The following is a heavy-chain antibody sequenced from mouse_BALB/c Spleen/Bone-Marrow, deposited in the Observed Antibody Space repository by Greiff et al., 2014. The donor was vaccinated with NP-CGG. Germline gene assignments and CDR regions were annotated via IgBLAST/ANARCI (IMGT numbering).Heavy chain of an antibody. CDR1: GCTFTEYI. CDR2: FYPGSGSI. CDR3: ARHEDRLRAWFAY. D-gene: IGHD3-2*02. J-gene: IGHJ3*01. V-gene: IGHV1-62-2*01. Sequence: VQRVESGAELVKPGASVKLSCKAPGCTFTEYIIHWVKQRSGQGLEWIGWFYPGSGSIKYNEKFKDKATLTADKSSSTVYMELSRLTSEDSAVYFCARHEDRLRAWFAYWGQGTLVTVSA.